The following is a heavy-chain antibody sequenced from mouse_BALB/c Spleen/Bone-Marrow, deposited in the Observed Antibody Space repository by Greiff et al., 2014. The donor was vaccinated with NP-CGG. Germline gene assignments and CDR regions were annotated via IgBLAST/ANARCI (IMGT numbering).Heavy chain of an antibody. J-gene: IGHJ4*01. CDR1: GFNFKDTY. CDR2: IDPANGNT. Sequence: VQLQQSGAELVKPGASVKLSCTASGFNFKDTYMHWVKQRPEQGLEWIGRIDPANGNTKYDPKFQGKATITADTSSNTAYLRLNSLTSEDTAVYYCAQGYDWAMDYWGQGTSVTVSS. CDR3: AQGYDWAMDY. D-gene: IGHD2-14*01. V-gene: IGHV14-3*02.